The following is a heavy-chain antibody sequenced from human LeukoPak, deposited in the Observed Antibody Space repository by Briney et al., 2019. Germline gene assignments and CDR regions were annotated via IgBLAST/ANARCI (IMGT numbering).Heavy chain of an antibody. D-gene: IGHD3-10*01. V-gene: IGHV1-2*02. J-gene: IGHJ5*02. CDR2: ISPNSGGT. CDR1: GYAFSGY. CDR3: ARGVASGLDP. Sequence: ALVKVSCKTSGYAFSGYLHWVRQAPGQGPEWMGWISPNSGGTNYAHKFQGRVMMTRDTSISTAYMELSSLRSDDTAMYYCARGVASGLDPWGQGTLVTVSS.